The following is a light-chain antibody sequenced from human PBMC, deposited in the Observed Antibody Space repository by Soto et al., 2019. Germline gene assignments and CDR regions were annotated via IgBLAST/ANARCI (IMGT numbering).Light chain of an antibody. CDR1: SSNIGAGYD. CDR2: GNS. CDR3: QSYDSSLSRRV. Sequence: QSALTQPPSVSGAPGQRVTISCTGSSSNIGAGYDVHWYQQLPGTAPKLLIYGNSNRPSGVPDRFSGSKSGTSASLAITGLQAEDEADYYCQSYDSSLSRRVFGGGTKVTVL. J-gene: IGLJ2*01. V-gene: IGLV1-40*01.